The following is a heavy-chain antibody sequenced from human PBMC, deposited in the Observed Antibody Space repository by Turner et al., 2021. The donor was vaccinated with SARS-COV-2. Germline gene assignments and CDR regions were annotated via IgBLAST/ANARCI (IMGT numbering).Heavy chain of an antibody. CDR1: GGTFSSYA. V-gene: IGHV1-69*04. D-gene: IGHD3-22*01. CDR3: ARGGYYYDSSGYPFDY. CDR2: IIPMFGIA. J-gene: IGHJ4*02. Sequence: QVQLVQSGAEVKKPGSSVKVSCKASGGTFSSYAINWVRQAPGQGLEWMGRIIPMFGIANYAQKCQGRVTITADKSTSTAYMELSSLRSEDTAVYYCARGGYYYDSSGYPFDYWGQGTLVTVSS.